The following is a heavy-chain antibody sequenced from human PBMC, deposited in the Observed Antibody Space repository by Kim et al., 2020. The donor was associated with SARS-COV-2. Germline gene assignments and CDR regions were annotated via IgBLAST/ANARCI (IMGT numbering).Heavy chain of an antibody. CDR3: AKGRSTSCYTDFDC. V-gene: IGHV3-23*01. D-gene: IGHD2-2*02. Sequence: YGNAVKGRFTISRAKSKNTLYLQMNSLRAADTAVYYCAKGRSTSCYTDFDCWGQGTLVTVSS. J-gene: IGHJ4*02.